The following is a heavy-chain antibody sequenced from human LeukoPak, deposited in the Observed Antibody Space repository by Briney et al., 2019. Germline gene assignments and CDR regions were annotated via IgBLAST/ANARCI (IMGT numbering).Heavy chain of an antibody. J-gene: IGHJ4*02. CDR2: ISAYNGNT. CDR1: VYTFTSYG. V-gene: IGHV1-18*01. Sequence: ATVKVSCKASVYTFTSYGISWVRQAPGQGLEWMGWISAYNGNTNYAQKLQGRVTMTTDTSTSTAYMELRSLRSDDTAVYYCALGGDYYDSSGYYYWGQGTLVTVFS. CDR3: ALGGDYYDSSGYYY. D-gene: IGHD3-22*01.